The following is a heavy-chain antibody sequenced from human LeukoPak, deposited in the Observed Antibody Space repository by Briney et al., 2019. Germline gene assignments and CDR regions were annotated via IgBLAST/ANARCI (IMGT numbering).Heavy chain of an antibody. D-gene: IGHD4-11*01. J-gene: IGHJ5*02. CDR1: GYTFTTYN. Sequence: GASVKVSCKASGYTFTTYNINWVRQAPGQGLEWMGWINTNTGNPTYVQGFTGRFVFSLDTSVSTAYLQISSLKAEDTAVYYCARHKDYFDPWGQGTLVTVSS. CDR2: INTNTGNP. V-gene: IGHV7-4-1*02. CDR3: ARHKDYFDP.